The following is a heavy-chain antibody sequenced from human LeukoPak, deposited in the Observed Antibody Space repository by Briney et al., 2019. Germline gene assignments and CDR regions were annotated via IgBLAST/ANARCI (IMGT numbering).Heavy chain of an antibody. Sequence: SVKLSCKASGGTFSSYAISWVRQAPGQGLEWMGGSLPIFGTAKYAQKFQGRVTITTDDPTSTAYIELSSLRSEDTAVYYCASVVEWELLVSEGDGAFDIWGQGTMVTVSS. D-gene: IGHD1-26*01. CDR2: SLPIFGTA. CDR1: GGTFSSYA. J-gene: IGHJ3*02. V-gene: IGHV1-69*05. CDR3: ASVVEWELLVSEGDGAFDI.